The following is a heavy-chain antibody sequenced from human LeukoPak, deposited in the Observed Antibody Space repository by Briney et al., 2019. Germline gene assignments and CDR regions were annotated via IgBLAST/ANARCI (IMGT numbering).Heavy chain of an antibody. CDR2: IYHNGRT. D-gene: IGHD3-3*01. V-gene: IGHV4-59*01. CDR1: GASFSNDY. J-gene: IGHJ4*02. CDR3: ARASEGIGYFDT. Sequence: SEALSLTCTVSGASFSNDYWSWVRQAPGKGLEWIGYIYHNGRTNYSPSLKSRITMSIDTSQNQFSLKLTSVTAADTAVYYCARASEGIGYFDTWGRGSLVTVSS.